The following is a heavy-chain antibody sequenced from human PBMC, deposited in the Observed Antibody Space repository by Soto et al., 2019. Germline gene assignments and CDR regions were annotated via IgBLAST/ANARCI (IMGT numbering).Heavy chain of an antibody. Sequence: GESLKISCKGSGYHFANYWLGWVRQVPGKGLEWMGFIYPSDSDTRYSPSFQGQVTISTDKSISTAYLQWSSLKASATAMYYCARPIGALSTTDFTYWGQGTLVTVS. D-gene: IGHD3-22*01. CDR2: IYPSDSDT. J-gene: IGHJ4*02. V-gene: IGHV5-51*01. CDR3: ARPIGALSTTDFTY. CDR1: GYHFANYW.